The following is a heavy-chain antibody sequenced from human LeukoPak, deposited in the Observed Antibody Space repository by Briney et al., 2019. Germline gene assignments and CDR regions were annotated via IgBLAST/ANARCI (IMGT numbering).Heavy chain of an antibody. CDR1: GFTFSSYA. CDR2: ISGSGGST. CDR3: ARAIVVVPGGDY. D-gene: IGHD2-2*01. Sequence: GGSLRLSCVASGFTFSSYAMSWVRQAPGKGLEWVSAISGSGGSTYYADSVKGRFTISRDNSKNTLYLQMNSLRAEDTAVYYCARAIVVVPGGDYWGQGTLVTVSS. J-gene: IGHJ4*02. V-gene: IGHV3-23*01.